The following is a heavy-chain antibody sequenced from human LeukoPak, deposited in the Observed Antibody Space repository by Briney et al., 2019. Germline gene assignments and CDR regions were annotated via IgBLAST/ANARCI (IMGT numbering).Heavy chain of an antibody. CDR3: ARGLARTSMVTRGGVRFDY. Sequence: SVKVSCKASGGTFSSYAISWVRQAPGQGLEWMGGIIPIFGTANYALKFQGRVTITADKSTSTAYMELSSLRSEDTAVYYCARGLARTSMVTRGGVRFDYWGQGTLVTVSS. CDR2: IIPIFGTA. J-gene: IGHJ4*02. V-gene: IGHV1-69*06. CDR1: GGTFSSYA. D-gene: IGHD5-18*01.